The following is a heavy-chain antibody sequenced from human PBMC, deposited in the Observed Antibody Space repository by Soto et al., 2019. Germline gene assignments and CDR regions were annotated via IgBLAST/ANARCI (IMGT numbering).Heavy chain of an antibody. CDR1: RFTFSSYA. V-gene: IGHV3-23*01. CDR2: ISGSGGST. J-gene: IGHJ6*02. CDR3: AKGGRSSDYYGMDV. D-gene: IGHD6-6*01. Sequence: GSLRLSCAASRFTFSSYAMSWVRHAPGKGLEWVSAISGSGGSTYYADSVKGRFTISRDNSKNTLYLQMNSLRAEDTAVYYCAKGGRSSDYYGMDVWGQGTTVTLSS.